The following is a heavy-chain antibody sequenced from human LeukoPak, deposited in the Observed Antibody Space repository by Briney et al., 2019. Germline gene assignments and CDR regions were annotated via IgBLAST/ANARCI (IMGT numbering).Heavy chain of an antibody. Sequence: QAGGSLRLSCAASGFTFADYPMHWVRQGPGKGLEYVSAISSDGAGTFYANSVKGRFTISRDNSKNTLYLQMGSLRVEDMAVYYCARAGGYSYEYWGQGTLVTVSS. CDR3: ARAGGYSYEY. V-gene: IGHV3-64*01. J-gene: IGHJ4*02. CDR2: ISSDGAGT. D-gene: IGHD5-24*01. CDR1: GFTFADYP.